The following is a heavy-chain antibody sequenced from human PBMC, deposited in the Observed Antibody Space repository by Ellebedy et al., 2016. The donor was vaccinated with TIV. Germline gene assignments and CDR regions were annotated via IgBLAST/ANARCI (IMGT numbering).Heavy chain of an antibody. CDR2: ISSSGSTI. CDR3: AREGDTAMVRGMDV. CDR1: GFTFSDYY. D-gene: IGHD5-18*01. Sequence: GESLKISCAASGFTFSDYYMSWIRQAPGKGLEWVSYISSSGSTIYYADSVKGRFTISRDNAKNSRYLQMNSLRAEDTAVYYCAREGDTAMVRGMDVWGQGTTVTVSS. V-gene: IGHV3-11*01. J-gene: IGHJ6*02.